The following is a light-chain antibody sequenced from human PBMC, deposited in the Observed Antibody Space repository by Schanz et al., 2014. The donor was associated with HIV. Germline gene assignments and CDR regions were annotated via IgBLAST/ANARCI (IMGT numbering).Light chain of an antibody. CDR1: SGDVGSYNY. CDR3: TSYGGSNNLL. Sequence: QSALTQPASVSGSPGQSISISCTGTSGDVGSYNYVSWYQQHPGKAPKLMIYDVSNRPSGVSSRFSGSKSGNTAFLLVSGLQDEDEADYYCTSYGGSNNLLFGGGTKLTVL. J-gene: IGLJ2*01. CDR2: DVS. V-gene: IGLV2-14*03.